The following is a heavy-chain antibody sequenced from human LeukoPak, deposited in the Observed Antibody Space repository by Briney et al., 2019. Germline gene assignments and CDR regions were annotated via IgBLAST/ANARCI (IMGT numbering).Heavy chain of an antibody. V-gene: IGHV1-69*05. CDR2: IIPIFGTA. CDR3: AREVGATEAFDI. J-gene: IGHJ3*02. Sequence: ASVKVSCKASGGTFSSYAISWVRQAPGQGLEWMGGIIPIFGTANYAQKFQGRVTITTDESTSTAYMELSSLRSEDTAVYYCAREVGATEAFDIWGQGTMVTVSS. CDR1: GGTFSSYA. D-gene: IGHD1-26*01.